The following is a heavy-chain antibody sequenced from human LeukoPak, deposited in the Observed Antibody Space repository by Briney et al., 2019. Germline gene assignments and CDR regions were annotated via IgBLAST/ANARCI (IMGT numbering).Heavy chain of an antibody. Sequence: SETLSLTCAVYGGSFSGYYWSWIRQPPGKGLEWIGEINHSGSTNYNPSLKSRVTISVDTSKNQFSLKLSSVTAADTAVYYCARQTPAAAGLIDYWGQGTLVTVSS. J-gene: IGHJ4*02. CDR2: INHSGST. V-gene: IGHV4-34*01. CDR3: ARQTPAAAGLIDY. D-gene: IGHD6-13*01. CDR1: GGSFSGYY.